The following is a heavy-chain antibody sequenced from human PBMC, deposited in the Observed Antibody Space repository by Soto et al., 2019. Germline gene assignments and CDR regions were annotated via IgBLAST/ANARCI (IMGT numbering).Heavy chain of an antibody. CDR2: IYYSGST. CDR1: GGSISSYY. V-gene: IGHV4-59*08. CDR3: ARQVCLGYGSGGSCYRALSY. Sequence: PSETLSLTCTFSGGSISSYYWSWIRQPPGKGLEWIGYIYYSGSTNYNPSLKSRVTISVDTSKNQFSLKLSSVTAADTAVYYCARQVCLGYGSGGSCYRALSYWGQGTLVTVSS. D-gene: IGHD2-15*01. J-gene: IGHJ4*02.